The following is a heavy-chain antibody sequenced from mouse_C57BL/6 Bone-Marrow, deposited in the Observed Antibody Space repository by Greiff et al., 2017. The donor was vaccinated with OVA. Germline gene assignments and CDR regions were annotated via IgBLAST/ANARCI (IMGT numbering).Heavy chain of an antibody. V-gene: IGHV1-82*01. J-gene: IGHJ4*01. D-gene: IGHD2-3*01. CDR2: IYPGDGDT. Sequence: VQLQESGPELVKPGASVKISCKASGYAFSSSWMNWVKQRPGKGLEWIGRIYPGDGDTNYNGKFKGKATLTADKSSSTAYMQLCSLTSEDSAVYFCAPIYDGLDEAMDYWGQGTSVTVSS. CDR1: GYAFSSSW. CDR3: APIYDGLDEAMDY.